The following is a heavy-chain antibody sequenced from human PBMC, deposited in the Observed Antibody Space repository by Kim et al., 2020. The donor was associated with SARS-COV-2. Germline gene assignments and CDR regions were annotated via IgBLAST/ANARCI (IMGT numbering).Heavy chain of an antibody. CDR2: ISYDGSNK. J-gene: IGHJ6*02. CDR3: ARDEETPVRADYGDYVFYYGMDV. Sequence: GGSLRLSCAASGFTFSSYAMHWVRQAPGKGLEWVAVISYDGSNKYYADSVKGRFTISRDNSKNTLYLQMNSLRAEDTAVYYCARDEETPVRADYGDYVFYYGMDVWGQGTTVTVSS. D-gene: IGHD4-17*01. CDR1: GFTFSSYA. V-gene: IGHV3-30-3*01.